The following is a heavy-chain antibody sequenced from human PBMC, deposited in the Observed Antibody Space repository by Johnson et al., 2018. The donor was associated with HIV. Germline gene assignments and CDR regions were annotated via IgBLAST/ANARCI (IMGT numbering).Heavy chain of an antibody. CDR1: GFTFSSYA. J-gene: IGHJ3*02. V-gene: IGHV3-30-3*01. CDR2: ISYDGSNK. D-gene: IGHD3-10*01. Sequence: MQLVESGGGVVQPGRSLKLSCAASGFTFSSYAMHWVRQAPGKGLDWVAVISYDGSNKYYADSVKGRFTISRDNSKNTLYLQMNSLRADDTAVYYCARGGVWFGTIEAFDIWGQGTMVIVSS. CDR3: ARGGVWFGTIEAFDI.